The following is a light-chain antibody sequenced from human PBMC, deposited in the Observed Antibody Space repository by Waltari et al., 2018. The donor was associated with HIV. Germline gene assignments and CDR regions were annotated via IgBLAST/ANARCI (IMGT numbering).Light chain of an antibody. J-gene: IGKJ4*01. V-gene: IGKV1-27*01. CDR1: RGISNY. Sequence: DIQMPQSPSSLSASVGDRVTLTCRASRGISNYLAWYQQKPGKVPKLLIYATSTAQSGVPSRFSGSGSGTDFTLTISSLQPEDVATYFCQKYGSAPATFGGGTKVEIK. CDR3: QKYGSAPAT. CDR2: ATS.